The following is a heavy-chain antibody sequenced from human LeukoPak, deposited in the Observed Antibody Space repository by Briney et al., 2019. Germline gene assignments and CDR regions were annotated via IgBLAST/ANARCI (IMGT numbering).Heavy chain of an antibody. CDR1: GFTFCSYA. J-gene: IGHJ3*02. Sequence: PGRSLRLSCAASGFTFCSYAMHWVRQAPGKGLEWVAVISYDGSNKYYADSVKGRFTISRDNSKNTLYLQMNSLRAEDTAVYYCARDASSRPWGYCSSTSCPDAFDIWGQGTMVTVSS. D-gene: IGHD2-2*01. CDR2: ISYDGSNK. V-gene: IGHV3-30-3*01. CDR3: ARDASSRPWGYCSSTSCPDAFDI.